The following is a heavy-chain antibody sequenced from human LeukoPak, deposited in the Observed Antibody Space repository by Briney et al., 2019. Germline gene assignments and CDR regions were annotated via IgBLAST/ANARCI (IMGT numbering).Heavy chain of an antibody. CDR1: GFTFSSYA. J-gene: IGHJ3*02. CDR3: ARDSVYYDSSGYYYWGAFDI. CDR2: ISGSGGST. D-gene: IGHD3-22*01. V-gene: IGHV3-23*01. Sequence: GGSLRLSCAAPGFTFSSYAMSWVRQAPGKGLEWVSAISGSGGSTYYADSVKGRFTISRDNSKNSLYLQMNSLRAEDTAVYYCARDSVYYDSSGYYYWGAFDIWGQGTMVTVSS.